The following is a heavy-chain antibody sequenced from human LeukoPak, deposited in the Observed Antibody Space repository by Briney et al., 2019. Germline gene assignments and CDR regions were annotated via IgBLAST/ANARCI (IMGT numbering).Heavy chain of an antibody. CDR2: VHREGTTT. CDR3: ARDSDWILFDY. CDR1: GFTLNTYS. V-gene: IGHV3-74*03. D-gene: IGHD2-2*03. J-gene: IGHJ4*02. Sequence: PAGSLRLSCAASGFTLNTYSMHWVRQAPGKGLVWVARVHREGTTTAYADSVKGRFIISRDNSKNTLYLQTNNLRAEDTAVYYCARDSDWILFDYWGQGTPVTVSS.